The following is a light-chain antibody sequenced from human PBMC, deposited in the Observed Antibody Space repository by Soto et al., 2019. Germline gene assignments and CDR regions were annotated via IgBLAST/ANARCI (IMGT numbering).Light chain of an antibody. CDR2: EVT. J-gene: IGLJ1*01. Sequence: QSSLTQPRSACGAPGQPVTISCTGNSSDFGAYNYVSWYQQHPGKAPKLMNYEVTKRPSGVPARFSGSKSGNTASLSVSGLQSEEEADYYFTSLAGVNAWYGFGTGTKGTVL. CDR1: SSDFGAYNY. V-gene: IGLV2-8*01. CDR3: TSLAGVNAWYG.